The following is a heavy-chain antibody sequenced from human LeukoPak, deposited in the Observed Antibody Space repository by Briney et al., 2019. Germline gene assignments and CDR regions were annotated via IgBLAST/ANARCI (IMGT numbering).Heavy chain of an antibody. V-gene: IGHV4-59*01. J-gene: IGHJ4*02. CDR3: ARGGIKYSSSWKLFDY. D-gene: IGHD6-13*01. CDR2: IYYSGST. CDR1: GGSISSYY. Sequence: KPSETLSLTFTVSGGSISSYYWSWIRQPPGKGLEWIGYIYYSGSTNYNPSLKSRVTISVDTSKNQFSLKLSSVTAADTAVYYCARGGIKYSSSWKLFDYWGQGTLVTVSS.